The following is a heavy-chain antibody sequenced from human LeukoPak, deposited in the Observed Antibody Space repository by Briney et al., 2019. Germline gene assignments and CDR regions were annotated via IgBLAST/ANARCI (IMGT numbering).Heavy chain of an antibody. CDR3: AKGGLPIVVVVAAYYDAFDI. V-gene: IGHV3-11*01. CDR2: ISSNGSTI. Sequence: GRSLRLSCAASGFTFSDYYMSWIRQAPGKGLEWVSYISSNGSTIYYADSVKGRFTISRDNAKNSLYLQMNSLRAEDTAVYYCAKGGLPIVVVVAAYYDAFDIWGQGTMVTVSS. D-gene: IGHD2-15*01. CDR1: GFTFSDYY. J-gene: IGHJ3*02.